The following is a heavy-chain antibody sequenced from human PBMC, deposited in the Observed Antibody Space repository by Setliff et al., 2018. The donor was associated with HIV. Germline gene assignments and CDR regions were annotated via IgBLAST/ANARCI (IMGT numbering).Heavy chain of an antibody. J-gene: IGHJ3*02. D-gene: IGHD3-22*01. Sequence: GGSVRLSCAASGFTFVNHDIEWVRQAPGKGLVWVSHIGTAGDTYYLDSVKGRFTISREDARNSGYLQMNSLRDDDTAVYFCARTAYYRDSSGYYSVAFDMWGPGTMVTVSS. CDR1: GFTFVNHD. V-gene: IGHV3-13*01. CDR3: ARTAYYRDSSGYYSVAFDM. CDR2: IGTAGDT.